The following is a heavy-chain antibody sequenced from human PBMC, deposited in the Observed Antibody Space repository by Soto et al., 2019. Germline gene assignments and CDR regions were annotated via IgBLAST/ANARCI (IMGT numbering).Heavy chain of an antibody. D-gene: IGHD5-18*01. J-gene: IGHJ4*02. CDR2: ISATGGSI. Sequence: ESVGGLVQPGGSLRLSCAASGFSFRDSGMSWVRQAPGKGLEWVSTISATGGSIYYADSVKGRFTISRDNSDDTLYLQMNSLRAEDTALYYCAKSVGYSYGYIFDYWGQGTLVTVSS. CDR3: AKSVGYSYGYIFDY. CDR1: GFSFRDSG. V-gene: IGHV3-23*01.